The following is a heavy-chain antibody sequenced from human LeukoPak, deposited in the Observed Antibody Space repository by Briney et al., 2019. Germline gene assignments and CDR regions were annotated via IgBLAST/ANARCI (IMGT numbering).Heavy chain of an antibody. CDR2: ISSSSSYI. V-gene: IGHV3-21*01. CDR1: GFTFSSYS. CDR3: ASTGRGDFWSGYDYFDY. D-gene: IGHD3-3*01. Sequence: PGGSLRLSCAASGFTFSSYSMNWVRQAPGKGLEWVSSISSSSSYIYYADSVKGRFTISRDNAKNSLYLQMNSLRAEDTAVYYCASTGRGDFWSGYDYFDYWGQGTLVTVSS. J-gene: IGHJ4*02.